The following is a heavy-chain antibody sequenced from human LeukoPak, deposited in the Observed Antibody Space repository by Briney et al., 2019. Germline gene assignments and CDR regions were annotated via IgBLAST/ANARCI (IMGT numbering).Heavy chain of an antibody. CDR1: GYSFTSYW. CDR3: ARLQQQLVPPLYWYFDL. CDR2: IYPGDSDT. J-gene: IGHJ2*01. V-gene: IGHV5-51*01. Sequence: GESLKISCKGSGYSFTSYWIGWVRQTPGKGLEWMGIIYPGDSDTRYSPSFQGQVTISADKSISTAYLQWSSLKASDTAMYYCARLQQQLVPPLYWYFDLWGRGTLVTVSS. D-gene: IGHD6-13*01.